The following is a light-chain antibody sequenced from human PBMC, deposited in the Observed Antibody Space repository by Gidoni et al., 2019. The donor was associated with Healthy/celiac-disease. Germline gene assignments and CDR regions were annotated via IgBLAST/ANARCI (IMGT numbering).Light chain of an antibody. CDR1: QSISSY. CDR3: QQSYSTLPLT. Sequence: DIQMTQSPSSLSASVGDRVTITCRGSQSISSYLNWYQQKPGKAPKLLIYAASSLQSGVPSRFSGSGSGTDFTLTISSLQPEDFATYYCQQSYSTLPLTFGGGTKVEIK. V-gene: IGKV1-39*01. J-gene: IGKJ4*01. CDR2: AAS.